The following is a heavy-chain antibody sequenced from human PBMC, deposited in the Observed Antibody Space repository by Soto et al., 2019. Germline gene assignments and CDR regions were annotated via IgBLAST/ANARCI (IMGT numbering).Heavy chain of an antibody. CDR2: ISGSGGST. V-gene: IGHV3-23*01. CDR1: GFTFSSYA. Sequence: GGSLRLSCAASGFTFSSYAVSWVRQAPGKGLEWVSAISGSGGSTYYADSVKGRFTISRDNSKNTLCLQMNSLRAEDTAVYYSAIVPLPSIAVAGDVFYDCAQGTLVTVSP. J-gene: IGHJ4*02. CDR3: AIVPLPSIAVAGDVFYD. D-gene: IGHD6-19*01.